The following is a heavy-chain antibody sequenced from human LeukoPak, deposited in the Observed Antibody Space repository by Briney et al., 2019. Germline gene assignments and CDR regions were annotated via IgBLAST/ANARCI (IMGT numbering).Heavy chain of an antibody. Sequence: GGSLRLSCAASGFIFSNYAIHWVRQAPGKGLEWVAVISYDGSNKYYADSVKGRFTISRDISKNTQYLQMNSLRAEDTAVYYCATSWGPDTSAFRWGRDGMDVWGQGTTVIVS. CDR3: ATSWGPDTSAFRWGRDGMDV. CDR1: GFIFSNYA. D-gene: IGHD3-16*01. CDR2: ISYDGSNK. J-gene: IGHJ6*02. V-gene: IGHV3-30*04.